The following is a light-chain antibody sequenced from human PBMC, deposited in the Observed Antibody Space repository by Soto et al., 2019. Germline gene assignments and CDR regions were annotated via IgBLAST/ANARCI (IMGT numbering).Light chain of an antibody. Sequence: DIQMSQYPSSLSASVGDRLTSTCRSSQSISSYLNWYQQKPGKAPKLLIYAASILQSGVPPRFSGCGSGTDFTLTISSLKPEDLATYDCQKSSSTHRVTFGQGTRLEIK. CDR1: QSISSY. J-gene: IGKJ5*01. V-gene: IGKV1-39*01. CDR2: AAS. CDR3: QKSSSTHRVT.